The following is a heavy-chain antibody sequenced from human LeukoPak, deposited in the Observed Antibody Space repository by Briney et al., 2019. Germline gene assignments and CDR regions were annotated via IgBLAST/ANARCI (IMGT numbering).Heavy chain of an antibody. V-gene: IGHV3-23*01. D-gene: IGHD6-13*01. CDR1: GCTFSNYP. Sequence: VGFLWRNCIASGCTFSNYPMTWFPQAPGKGLESVSSISGSGGTTYYADSMKGRFTISRDNSKNTLYLQRSSLRVEDTAVYYCAKGLHGSTSYGVDYWGQGTLVTVSS. J-gene: IGHJ4*02. CDR2: ISGSGGTT. CDR3: AKGLHGSTSYGVDY.